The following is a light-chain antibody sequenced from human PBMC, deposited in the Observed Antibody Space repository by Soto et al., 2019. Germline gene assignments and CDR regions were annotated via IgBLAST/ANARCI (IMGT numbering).Light chain of an antibody. CDR1: QGVYDW. CDR2: AAS. Sequence: DIQMTQSPSSVSAYVGDRVTITCRASQGVYDWIAWYQQKPGQAPKLLISAASTLQSGVPSRFNGSGSGTDFSLTIISLQSDDFATYYCQQAFSFPFTFGPGTKVDIK. CDR3: QQAFSFPFT. V-gene: IGKV1-12*01. J-gene: IGKJ3*01.